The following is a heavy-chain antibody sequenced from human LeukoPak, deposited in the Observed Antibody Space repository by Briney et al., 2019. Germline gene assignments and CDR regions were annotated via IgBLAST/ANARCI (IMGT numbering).Heavy chain of an antibody. D-gene: IGHD3-22*01. CDR2: ISSNGDNT. CDR1: GFTFSTYA. J-gene: IGHJ4*02. V-gene: IGHV3-64*01. CDR3: AKDPQYYYDSSGYYDY. Sequence: GGSLRLSCAASGFTFSTYAMRWVRRAPGKRLECISSISSNGDNTYYAKSVKGRFTISRDNSKNTLYLQMNSLRAEDTAVYYCAKDPQYYYDSSGYYDYWGQGTLVTVSS.